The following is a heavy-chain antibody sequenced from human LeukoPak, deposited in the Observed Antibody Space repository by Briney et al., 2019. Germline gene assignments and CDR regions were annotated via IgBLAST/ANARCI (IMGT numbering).Heavy chain of an antibody. Sequence: GASVKVSCKASGGTFSSYAISWVRQAPGQGPEWMGRIIPILGIANYAQKFQGRVTITADKSTSTAYMELSSLRSEDTAVYYCASPHSSGWSGLDYWGQGTLVTVSS. J-gene: IGHJ4*02. D-gene: IGHD6-19*01. CDR2: IIPILGIA. V-gene: IGHV1-69*04. CDR3: ASPHSSGWSGLDY. CDR1: GGTFSSYA.